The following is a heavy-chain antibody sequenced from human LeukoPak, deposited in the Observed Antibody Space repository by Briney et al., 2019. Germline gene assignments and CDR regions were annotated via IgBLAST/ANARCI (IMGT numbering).Heavy chain of an antibody. V-gene: IGHV4-30-4*08. CDR2: IYYSGST. CDR1: GGSISSGGYY. Sequence: SETLSLTCTVSGGSISSGGYYWSWLRQPPGKGLEWIGYIYYSGSTYYNPSLKSRGTISLDTSENQFSLKLSSVTAADTAVYYCARGGGHCSGGSCYTDAFDIWGQGTMVTVSS. J-gene: IGHJ3*02. D-gene: IGHD2-15*01. CDR3: ARGGGHCSGGSCYTDAFDI.